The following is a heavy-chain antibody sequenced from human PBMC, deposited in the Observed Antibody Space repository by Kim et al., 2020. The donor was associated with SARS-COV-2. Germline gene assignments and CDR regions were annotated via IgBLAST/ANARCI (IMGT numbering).Heavy chain of an antibody. CDR2: ISSSSSYI. CDR3: ARGRWWFPFDY. CDR1: GFTFSSYS. Sequence: GGSLRLSCAASGFTFSSYSMNWVRQAPGKGLEWVSSISSSSSYIYYADSVKGRFTISRDNAKNSLYLQMNSLRAEDTAVYYCARGRWWFPFDYWGQGTLVTVSS. J-gene: IGHJ4*02. V-gene: IGHV3-21*01. D-gene: IGHD2-15*01.